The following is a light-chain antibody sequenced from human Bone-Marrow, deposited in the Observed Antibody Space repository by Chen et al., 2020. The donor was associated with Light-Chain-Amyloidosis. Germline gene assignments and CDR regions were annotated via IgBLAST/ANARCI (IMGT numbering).Light chain of an antibody. CDR3: QSADSSGTYTVI. CDR1: DLPTKY. Sequence: SYELTQPPSVSVSPGQTARITCSGDDLPTKYAYWYQQKPGQAPVLVIHRDTDRPSWISERFSGSSSGTTATLTISGVQAEDEADYHCQSADSSGTYTVIFGGGTKLTVL. V-gene: IGLV3-25*03. CDR2: RDT. J-gene: IGLJ2*01.